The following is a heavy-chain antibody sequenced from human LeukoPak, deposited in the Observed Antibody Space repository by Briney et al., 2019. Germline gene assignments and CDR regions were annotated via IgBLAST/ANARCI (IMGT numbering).Heavy chain of an antibody. CDR3: TTSVSEGDEDGILTGFNY. Sequence: ASVKVSCKASGYIFTTSAIYWVRQAPGQRPEWMGWINAGNGNTKYSQEFQDRVSLTRDTSASAAYIELSRLTPEDTAVYYCTTSVSEGDEDGILTGFNYWGQGTLVTVSS. D-gene: IGHD3-9*01. CDR2: INAGNGNT. CDR1: GYIFTTSA. J-gene: IGHJ4*02. V-gene: IGHV1-3*01.